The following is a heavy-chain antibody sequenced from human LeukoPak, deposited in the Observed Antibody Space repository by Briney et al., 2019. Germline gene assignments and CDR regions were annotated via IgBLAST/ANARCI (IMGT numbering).Heavy chain of an antibody. D-gene: IGHD6-19*01. CDR2: INDNGGET. V-gene: IGHV3-64*02. Sequence: GGSLRLSCAASGFTFSDYTMHWVRQAPGKGLEYVSAINDNGGETFYVESVEGSFTISRDNSKSTLYLQIGSLRPEDMAVYYCARRGSRGWGKPWYFDLWGRGTLVTVSS. J-gene: IGHJ2*01. CDR1: GFTFSDYT. CDR3: ARRGSRGWGKPWYFDL.